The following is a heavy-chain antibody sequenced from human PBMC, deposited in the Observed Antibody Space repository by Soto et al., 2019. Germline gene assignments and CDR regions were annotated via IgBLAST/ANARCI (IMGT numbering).Heavy chain of an antibody. CDR2: MNPNSGNT. J-gene: IGHJ6*02. D-gene: IGHD2-15*01. Sequence: QVQLVQSGAEVKKPGASVKVSCKASGYTFTSYDINWVRQATGQGLEWMGWMNPNSGNTGYAQKFQGRVTMTRNTSISTGYMELSSLRSEDTAVYYWAVVVAATPYYYYGMDVWGQGTTVTVSS. CDR1: GYTFTSYD. CDR3: AVVVAATPYYYYGMDV. V-gene: IGHV1-8*01.